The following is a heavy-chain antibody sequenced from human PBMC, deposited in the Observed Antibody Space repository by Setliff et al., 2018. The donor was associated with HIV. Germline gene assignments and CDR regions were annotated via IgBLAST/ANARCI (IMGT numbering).Heavy chain of an antibody. Sequence: GGSLRLSCAASGFTFFSYEMNWVRQAPGKGLEWISYISSTGNTIYHADSVKGRFTISRDDAKNSLSLQMNSLRPEDTAVYYCAREGRITSFGVIIPGSNALDVWGQGTTVTVSS. J-gene: IGHJ6*02. D-gene: IGHD3-3*01. V-gene: IGHV3-48*03. CDR2: ISSTGNTI. CDR3: AREGRITSFGVIIPGSNALDV. CDR1: GFTFFSYE.